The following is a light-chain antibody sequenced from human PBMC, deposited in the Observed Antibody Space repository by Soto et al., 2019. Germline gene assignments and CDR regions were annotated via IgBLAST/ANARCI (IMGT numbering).Light chain of an antibody. Sequence: EIVLTQSPGTLSLSPGGRATLSCRAIQRVSSSFLAWYQQKPGQAPRLLIYGASTRAPGFPARFSGSGSGTDFTLTISSLEPEDFAVYYCQQRSNWPPITFGQGTRLEIK. CDR1: QRVSSSF. CDR2: GAS. V-gene: IGKV3D-20*02. J-gene: IGKJ5*01. CDR3: QQRSNWPPIT.